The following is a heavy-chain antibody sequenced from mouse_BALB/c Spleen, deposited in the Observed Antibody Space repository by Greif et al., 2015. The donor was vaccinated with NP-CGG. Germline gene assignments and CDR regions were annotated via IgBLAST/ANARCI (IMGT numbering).Heavy chain of an antibody. Sequence: QVHVKQSGPGLVAPSQSLSITCTVSGFSLTGYGVNWVRQPPGKGLEWLGMIWGDGSTDYNSALKSRLSISKDNSKSXVFLKMNSLQTDDTARYYCAREWSPSWFAYWGQGTLVTVSA. V-gene: IGHV2-6-7*01. CDR2: IWGDGST. CDR1: GFSLTGYG. J-gene: IGHJ3*01. CDR3: AREWSPSWFAY.